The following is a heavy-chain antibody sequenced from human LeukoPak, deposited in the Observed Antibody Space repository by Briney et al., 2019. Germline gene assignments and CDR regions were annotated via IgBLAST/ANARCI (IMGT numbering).Heavy chain of an antibody. CDR1: GDTLSSYA. V-gene: IGHV1-69*04. Sequence: GASEKVSRKASGDTLSSYATSWVRHAPGQGLEWMGSIIPILGIANYAQKFQGRVTVTADKSTSTAYMELSSLRSEDTAVYYCASGGYCSGGSCYYYFDYWGQGTLVTVSS. J-gene: IGHJ4*02. D-gene: IGHD2-15*01. CDR2: IIPILGIA. CDR3: ASGGYCSGGSCYYYFDY.